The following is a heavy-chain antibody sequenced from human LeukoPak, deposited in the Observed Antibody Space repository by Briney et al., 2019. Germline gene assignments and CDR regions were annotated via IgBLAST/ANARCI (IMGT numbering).Heavy chain of an antibody. CDR1: GGSTSSYY. Sequence: SETLSLTCTVSGGSTSSYYWSWIRQPPGKGLEWIGYIYYSGSTNYNPSLKSRVTISVDTSKNQFSLKLSSVTAADTAVYYCARQYTAMTNDFDYWGQGTLVTVSS. V-gene: IGHV4-59*08. J-gene: IGHJ4*02. D-gene: IGHD5-18*01. CDR2: IYYSGST. CDR3: ARQYTAMTNDFDY.